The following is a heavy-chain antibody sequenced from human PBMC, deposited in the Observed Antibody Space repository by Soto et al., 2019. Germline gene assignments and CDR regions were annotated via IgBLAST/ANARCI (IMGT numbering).Heavy chain of an antibody. CDR2: ISGSGGST. V-gene: IGHV3-23*01. CDR1: GFTFSSDA. CDR3: AKCGGRIRGASRHYYYYYGMDV. Sequence: GGSLRLSCAASGFTFSSDAMSWVRQAPGKGLEWVSAISGSGGSTYYADSVKGRFTISRDNSKNTLYLQMNSLRAEDTAVYYCAKCGGRIRGASRHYYYYYGMDVWGHGTTVTVSS. D-gene: IGHD3-10*01. J-gene: IGHJ6*02.